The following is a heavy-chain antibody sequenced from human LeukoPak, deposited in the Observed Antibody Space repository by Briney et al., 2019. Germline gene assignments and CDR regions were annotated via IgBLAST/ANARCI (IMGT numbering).Heavy chain of an antibody. CDR2: ISGSGYST. D-gene: IGHD1-26*01. V-gene: IGHV3-23*01. CDR3: AKDPSMWDYFDY. CDR1: GFTFSSYA. J-gene: IGHJ4*02. Sequence: GGSLRLSCAASGFTFSSYAMSWVRQAPGKGLGWVSAISGSGYSTYYADSVKGRFTISRDNSKNTLYLQMNSLRAEDTAVYYCAKDPSMWDYFDYWGQGTLVTVSS.